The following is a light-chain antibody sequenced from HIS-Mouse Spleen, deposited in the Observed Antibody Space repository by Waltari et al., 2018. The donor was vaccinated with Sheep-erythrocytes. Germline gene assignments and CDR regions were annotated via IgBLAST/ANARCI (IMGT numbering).Light chain of an antibody. J-gene: IGLJ3*02. CDR2: EGS. V-gene: IGLV2-23*01. CDR3: CSYAGSSTPWV. CDR1: SSDGGRYNL. Sequence: QSALTQPASVSGSPGQSITISCTGTSSDGGRYNLCSWYQQHPGKAPKLMIYEGSKRPSGVSNRFSGSKSGNTASLTISGLQAEDEADYYCCSYAGSSTPWVFGGGTKLTVL.